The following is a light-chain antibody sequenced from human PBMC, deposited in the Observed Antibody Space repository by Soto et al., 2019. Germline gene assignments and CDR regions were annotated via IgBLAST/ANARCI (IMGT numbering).Light chain of an antibody. J-gene: IGKJ4*01. V-gene: IGKV3-15*01. Sequence: EILMTQSPATLSVSPVERATLSCRASRSVSSNLAWYQQKPGQAPRLLIYGASTRATGIPARFSGSGSGTEFTLTISSLQSEDFAVYYCQQYNNWPLTFGGGTKVDIK. CDR3: QQYNNWPLT. CDR1: RSVSSN. CDR2: GAS.